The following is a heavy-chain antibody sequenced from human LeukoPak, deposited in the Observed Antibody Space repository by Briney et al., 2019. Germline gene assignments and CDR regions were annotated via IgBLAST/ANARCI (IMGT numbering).Heavy chain of an antibody. CDR1: GYTFTGYY. D-gene: IGHD6-13*01. V-gene: IGHV1-2*02. J-gene: IGHJ6*03. Sequence: ASVKVSCKASGYTFTGYYMHWVRQAPGQGLEWMGWINPNSGGTNYAQKFQGRVTMTRDTSISTAYMELSRLRSDDTAVYYCARSSSWYSYYYYYYMDVWGKGTTVTVSS. CDR2: INPNSGGT. CDR3: ARSSSWYSYYYYYYMDV.